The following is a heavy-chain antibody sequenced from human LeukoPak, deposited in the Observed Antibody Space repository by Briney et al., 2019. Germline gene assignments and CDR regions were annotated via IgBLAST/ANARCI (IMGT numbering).Heavy chain of an antibody. CDR1: GFTFSSYS. CDR2: IRSSSSTI. Sequence: GGSLRLSCAASGFTFSSYSMNWVRQAPGKGLEWVSYIRSSSSTIYYADSVKGRFTISRDNAKNSLYLQMNSLRAEDTAVYYCASFDSGYDSYFDYWGQGTLVTVSS. D-gene: IGHD5-12*01. CDR3: ASFDSGYDSYFDY. J-gene: IGHJ4*02. V-gene: IGHV3-48*04.